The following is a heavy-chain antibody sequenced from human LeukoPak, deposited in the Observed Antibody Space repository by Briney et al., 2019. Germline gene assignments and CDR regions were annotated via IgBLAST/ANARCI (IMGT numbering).Heavy chain of an antibody. J-gene: IGHJ6*02. V-gene: IGHV6-1*01. CDR1: GDRLSSNSAA. CDR3: ARDTAMVTLEGLGMDV. CDR2: TYYRAKWYN. Sequence: SQTLSLTCALPGDRLSSNSAAWNWIRQSPSRGLEWLGRTYYRAKWYNDYAVSVKSRTTINPDTSKYLCTLQLNAVTPGDRAVYYCARDTAMVTLEGLGMDVWGQGTTVTVSS. D-gene: IGHD5-18*01.